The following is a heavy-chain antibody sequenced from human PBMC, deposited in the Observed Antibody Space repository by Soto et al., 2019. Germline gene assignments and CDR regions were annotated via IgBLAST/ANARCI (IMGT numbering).Heavy chain of an antibody. CDR3: ARHGGDWDDQNWFDP. CDR2: IYYSGST. Sequence: SETLSLTCTVSGGSISSSSYYWGWIRQPPGKGLEWIGSIYYSGSTYYNPSLKSRVTISVDTSKNQFSLKLSSVTAADTAVYYCARHGGDWDDQNWFDPWGQGTLVTVSS. J-gene: IGHJ5*02. D-gene: IGHD2-21*01. V-gene: IGHV4-39*01. CDR1: GGSISSSSYY.